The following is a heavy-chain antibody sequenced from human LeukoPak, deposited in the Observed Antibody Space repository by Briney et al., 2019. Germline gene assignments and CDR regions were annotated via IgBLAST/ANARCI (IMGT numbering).Heavy chain of an antibody. CDR3: ARTVYYYDSSGYLTYYYYYYYMDV. CDR1: GGSISSSSYY. CDR2: IYYSGST. V-gene: IGHV4-39*07. D-gene: IGHD3-22*01. J-gene: IGHJ6*03. Sequence: PSETLSLTCTVSGGSISSSSYYWGWIRQPPGKGLEWIGSIYYSGSTYYNPSLKSRVTISVDTSKNQFSLKLSSVTAADTAVYYCARTVYYYDSSGYLTYYYYYYYMDVWGKGTTVTVSS.